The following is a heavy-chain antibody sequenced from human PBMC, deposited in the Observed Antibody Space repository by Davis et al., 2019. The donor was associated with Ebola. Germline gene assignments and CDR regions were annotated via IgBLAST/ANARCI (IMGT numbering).Heavy chain of an antibody. CDR2: VIPKSGAT. V-gene: IGHV1-2*05. CDR3: ARGDKHAHEY. J-gene: IGHJ4*02. Sequence: SVPVSCKASGYTLTDYNIHWMRQAPGQGLQWLGRVIPKSGATNYAQKFQGRLTMTRDTSISKVYMELSSLRYDDPDDYYCARGDKHAHEYWGQGTLVTVSS. CDR1: GYTLTDYN. D-gene: IGHD5-24*01.